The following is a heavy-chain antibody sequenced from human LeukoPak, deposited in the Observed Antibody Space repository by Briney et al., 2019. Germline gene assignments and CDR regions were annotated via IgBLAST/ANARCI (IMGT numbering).Heavy chain of an antibody. CDR1: GGPFRCYY. J-gene: IGHJ5*02. CDR2: INHSGST. V-gene: IGHV4-34*01. D-gene: IGHD4-17*01. CDR3: ARSPVTTWWFDP. Sequence: SETLSLTCGVYGGPFRCYYWSWIRQPPGKGLEWIGEINHSGSTNYNPPLKSRVTISVDTSKNQLSLKLNSMTAADTAVYYCARSPVTTWWFDPWGQGTLVTVYS.